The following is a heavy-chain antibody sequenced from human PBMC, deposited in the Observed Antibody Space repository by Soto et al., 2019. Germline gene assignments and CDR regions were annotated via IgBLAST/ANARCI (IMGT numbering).Heavy chain of an antibody. CDR3: AADHPSMVRGVYYYYGMDV. D-gene: IGHD3-10*01. CDR1: GFTFTSSA. V-gene: IGHV1-58*01. Sequence: SVKVSCKASGFTFTSSAVQWVRQARGQRLEWIGWIVVGSGNTNYAQKFQERVTITRDMSTSTAYMELSSLRSEDTAVYYCAADHPSMVRGVYYYYGMDVWGQGTTVTVSS. J-gene: IGHJ6*02. CDR2: IVVGSGNT.